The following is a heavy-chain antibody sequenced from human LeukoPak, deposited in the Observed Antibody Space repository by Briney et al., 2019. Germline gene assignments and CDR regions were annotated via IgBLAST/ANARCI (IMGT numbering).Heavy chain of an antibody. CDR1: GGXFSGYY. J-gene: IGHJ3*02. CDR2: IYYSGST. V-gene: IGHV4-30-4*08. CDR3: ARLQPIDYYDSSGLWAFDI. D-gene: IGHD3-22*01. Sequence: SETLSLTCAVCGGXFSGYYCSWIRQPPGKGLEWIGYIYYSGSTYYNPSLKSRGTISVDTSKNQFSLKLSSVTAADTAVYYCARLQPIDYYDSSGLWAFDIWGQGTMVTVSS.